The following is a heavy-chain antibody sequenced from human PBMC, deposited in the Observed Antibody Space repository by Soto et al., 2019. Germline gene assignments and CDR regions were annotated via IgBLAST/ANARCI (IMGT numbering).Heavy chain of an antibody. J-gene: IGHJ4*02. Sequence: WSLRLSCSASGFTFSSYDMHWVRQGPGKGLEWVSAIGTAGDTNYAGSVKGRFTISRENAKNSLYLQMNSLRAGDTAIYFCARAIGPTLFDYWGQGTLVTVSS. CDR1: GFTFSSYD. V-gene: IGHV3-13*04. D-gene: IGHD3-22*01. CDR3: ARAIGPTLFDY. CDR2: IGTAGDT.